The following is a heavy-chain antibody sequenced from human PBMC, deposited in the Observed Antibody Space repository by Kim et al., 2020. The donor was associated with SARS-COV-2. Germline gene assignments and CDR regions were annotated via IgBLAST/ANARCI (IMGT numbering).Heavy chain of an antibody. V-gene: IGHV3-21*01. D-gene: IGHD2-15*01. J-gene: IGHJ4*02. Sequence: SSYIYYADSVKGRFTISRDNAKNSLYLQMNSLRAEDTAVYYCARDRWSYWGQGTLVTVSS. CDR2: SSYI. CDR3: ARDRWSY.